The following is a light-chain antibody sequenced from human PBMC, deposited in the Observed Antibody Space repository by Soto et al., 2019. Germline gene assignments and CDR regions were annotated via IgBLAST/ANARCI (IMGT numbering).Light chain of an antibody. CDR1: ASNIGSNP. CDR3: QSYDSSLSGSYV. CDR2: SSS. V-gene: IGLV1-44*01. J-gene: IGLJ1*01. Sequence: QSVVTQPPSASGTPGQRVTISCSGSASNIGSNPVNWYQQLPGTAPKLLIYSSSHRPSGVPDRISGSKSGTSASLAITGLQAEDEADYYCQSYDSSLSGSYVFGTGTKLTVL.